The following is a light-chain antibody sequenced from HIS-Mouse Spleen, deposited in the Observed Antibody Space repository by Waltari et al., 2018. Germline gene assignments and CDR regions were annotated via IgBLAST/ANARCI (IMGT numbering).Light chain of an antibody. Sequence: NFMLTQPHSVSESPGKTVTISCTRSSGSIASNHVQWYQQRPGSAPTTVIYEDNQRPSGVPVRFSGSIDSSSNSASLTISGLKTEDEADYYCQSYDSSNVVFGGGTKLTVL. CDR3: QSYDSSNVV. J-gene: IGLJ2*01. CDR2: EDN. CDR1: SGSIASNH. V-gene: IGLV6-57*04.